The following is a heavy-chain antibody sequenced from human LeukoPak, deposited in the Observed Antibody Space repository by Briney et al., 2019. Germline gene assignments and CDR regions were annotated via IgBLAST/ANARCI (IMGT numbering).Heavy chain of an antibody. J-gene: IGHJ3*02. CDR2: INHSGST. CDR1: GGSLSGYY. CDR3: TRPRITMVRAFDI. V-gene: IGHV4-34*01. D-gene: IGHD3-10*01. Sequence: PSETLSLTCAVYGGSLSGYYWSWIRQPPGKGLEWIGEINHSGSTNYNPSLKSRVTISVDTSKNQFSLKLSSVTAADTAVYYCTRPRITMVRAFDIWGQGTMVTVSS.